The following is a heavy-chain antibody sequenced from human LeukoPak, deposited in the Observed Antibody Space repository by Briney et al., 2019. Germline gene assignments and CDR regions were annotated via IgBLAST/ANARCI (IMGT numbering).Heavy chain of an antibody. V-gene: IGHV1-18*01. J-gene: IGHJ5*02. D-gene: IGHD2-2*01. CDR2: MNTYNDNT. CDR1: GYTFTSYG. Sequence: ASVKVSCKASGYTFTSYGITWVRQAPGQGLEWMGWMNTYNDNTKYAQKLQGRVTMTKDTSTTTAYMELRSLRPDDTAVYYCARVFCGSTSCYNSFDPWGQGTLVTVSS. CDR3: ARVFCGSTSCYNSFDP.